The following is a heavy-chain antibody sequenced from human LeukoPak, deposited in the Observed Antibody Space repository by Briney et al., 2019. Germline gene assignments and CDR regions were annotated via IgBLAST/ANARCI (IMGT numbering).Heavy chain of an antibody. CDR3: ARCFWVDTAMVTGYYGMDV. D-gene: IGHD5-18*01. CDR2: ISSSGTTI. V-gene: IGHV3-48*01. CDR1: GFTISSYS. Sequence: PGGSLRLSCAASGFTISSYSMIWVRQTPGKGLDWVSCISSSGTTIYYADSVKGRFTISRDNSKNTLYLQMNSLRAEDTAVYYCARCFWVDTAMVTGYYGMDVWGQGTTVTVSS. J-gene: IGHJ6*02.